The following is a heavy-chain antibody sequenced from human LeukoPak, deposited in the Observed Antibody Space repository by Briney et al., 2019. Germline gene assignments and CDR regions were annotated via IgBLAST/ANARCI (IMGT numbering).Heavy chain of an antibody. CDR2: IHYSGNT. J-gene: IGHJ4*02. D-gene: IGHD3-3*01. CDR3: ARLGAGPTYYDFWSGYSSFYFDY. V-gene: IGHV4-39*01. CDR1: GDSTSSSNYY. Sequence: PSETLSLTCTVSGDSTSSSNYYWGWIRQPPGKGLEWIGGIHYSGNTYYNPSLKSRVTISVGTSKNQFSLKLSSVTAADTAVYYCARLGAGPTYYDFWSGYSSFYFDYWGQGTLVTVSS.